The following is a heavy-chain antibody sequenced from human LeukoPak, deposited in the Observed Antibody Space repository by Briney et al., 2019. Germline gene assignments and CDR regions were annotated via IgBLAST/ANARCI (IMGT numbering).Heavy chain of an antibody. D-gene: IGHD6-13*01. Sequence: GSSVKVSRKASGGTFSTYAISWVRQAPGQGLEWVGRIVPILGTANYAQNFQGRVTITADRSTTTAYMELSSLRSEDTAVYYCARVPQGSSWPYYFDYWGQGTLVTVSS. J-gene: IGHJ4*02. CDR1: GGTFSTYA. CDR2: IVPILGTA. CDR3: ARVPQGSSWPYYFDY. V-gene: IGHV1-69*04.